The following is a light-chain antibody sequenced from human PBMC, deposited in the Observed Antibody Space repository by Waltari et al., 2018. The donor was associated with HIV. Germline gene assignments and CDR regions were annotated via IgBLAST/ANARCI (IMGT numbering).Light chain of an antibody. CDR3: SSFTSSYTLV. Sequence: QSALTQPASVSGSPGQSITISCTGTSSDVGGYNFVSWYQQHPGKAPKLIIYDVSNRPSGVSNRFSGSKSGNTASRTISGLQAEDEADYYCSSFTSSYTLVFGGGTKLPVL. V-gene: IGLV2-14*03. J-gene: IGLJ2*01. CDR2: DVS. CDR1: SSDVGGYNF.